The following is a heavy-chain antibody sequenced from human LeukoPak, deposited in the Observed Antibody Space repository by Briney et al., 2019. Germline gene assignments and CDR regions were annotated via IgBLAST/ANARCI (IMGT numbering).Heavy chain of an antibody. CDR3: VRDIELST. CDR1: GFTFRDAA. CDR2: ISSSGANT. D-gene: IGHD5-12*01. J-gene: IGHJ3*01. Sequence: QAGGSLRLSCAASGFTFRDAAMTWVRQAPGKGLEWLSLISSSGANTYYADSVKGRFTISRDNSRNTLSLHMNSLRVENTAIYYCVRDIELSTWGLGTLVTVSS. V-gene: IGHV3-23*01.